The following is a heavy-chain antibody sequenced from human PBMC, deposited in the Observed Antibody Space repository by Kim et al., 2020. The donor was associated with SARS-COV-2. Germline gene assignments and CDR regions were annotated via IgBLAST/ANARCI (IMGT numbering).Heavy chain of an antibody. V-gene: IGHV1-69*04. CDR3: ALRDYYDSSGYYLPYYYYGMDV. CDR1: GGTFSSYA. Sequence: SVKVSCKASGGTFSSYAISWVRQAPGQGLEWMGRIIPILGIANYAQKFQGRVTITADKSTSTAYMELSSLRSEDTAVYYCALRDYYDSSGYYLPYYYYGMDVWGQRTTVPVSS. J-gene: IGHJ6*02. CDR2: IIPILGIA. D-gene: IGHD3-22*01.